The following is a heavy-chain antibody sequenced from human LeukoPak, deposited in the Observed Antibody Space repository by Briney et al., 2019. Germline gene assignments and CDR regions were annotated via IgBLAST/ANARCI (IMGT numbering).Heavy chain of an antibody. CDR2: VSAYNGHT. D-gene: IGHD1-26*01. CDR1: GYTFTNYG. CDR3: ARLIPQKWELPGKWFDP. J-gene: IGHJ5*02. Sequence: ASVKVSCKASGYTFTNYGLGWVRQAPGQGLEWMGWVSAYNGHTNYAQKFQGRVTMTTDTSTSTASMELRSLRSDDTAVYYCARLIPQKWELPGKWFDPWGQGTLVTVSS. V-gene: IGHV1-18*04.